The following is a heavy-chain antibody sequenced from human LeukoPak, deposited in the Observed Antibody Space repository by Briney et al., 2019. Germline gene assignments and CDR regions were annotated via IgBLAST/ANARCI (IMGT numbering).Heavy chain of an antibody. J-gene: IGHJ4*02. CDR1: GFRFSSYD. CDR3: AKDRYDYPGGETDY. CDR2: ISGSGGST. D-gene: IGHD3-22*01. V-gene: IGHV3-23*01. Sequence: GGSLRLSCVGSGFRFSSYDMNWVRQAPGKGLEWVSAISGSGGSTYYADSVKGRFTISRDNSKNTLYLQMNSLRAEDTAVYYCAKDRYDYPGGETDYWGQGTLVTVSS.